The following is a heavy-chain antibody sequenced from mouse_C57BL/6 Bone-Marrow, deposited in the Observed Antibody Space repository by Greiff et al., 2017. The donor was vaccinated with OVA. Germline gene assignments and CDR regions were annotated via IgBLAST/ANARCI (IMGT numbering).Heavy chain of an antibody. CDR2: FHPYNDDT. Sequence: QVQLKESGAELVKPGASVKMSCKASGYTFTTYPIEWMKQNHGKSLEWIGNFHPYNDDTKYNEKFKGKATLTVEKSSSTVYLELSRLTSDDSAVYYCARQGTAQAETWFAYWGQGTLVTVSA. V-gene: IGHV1-47*01. CDR1: GYTFTTYP. CDR3: ARQGTAQAETWFAY. J-gene: IGHJ3*01. D-gene: IGHD3-2*02.